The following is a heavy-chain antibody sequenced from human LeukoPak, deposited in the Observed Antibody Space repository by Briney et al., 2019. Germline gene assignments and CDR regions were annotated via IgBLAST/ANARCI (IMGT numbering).Heavy chain of an antibody. V-gene: IGHV3-30*01. CDR1: GFTFSSYA. CDR2: ISYDGSNK. CDR3: AREVYDSSGYYAGYFDY. D-gene: IGHD3-22*01. J-gene: IGHJ4*02. Sequence: GRSLRLSCAASGFTFSSYAMHWVRQAPGKGLEWVAVISYDGSNKYYADSVKGRFTISRDNSKNTLYLQMNSLRAEDTAVYYCAREVYDSSGYYAGYFDYWGQGTLVTVSS.